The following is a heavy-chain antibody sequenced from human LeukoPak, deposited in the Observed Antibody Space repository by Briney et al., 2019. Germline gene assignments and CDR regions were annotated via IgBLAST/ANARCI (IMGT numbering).Heavy chain of an antibody. V-gene: IGHV4-38-2*01. CDR1: GYSISSSYY. J-gene: IGHJ5*02. Sequence: SETLSLTCAVSGYSISSSYYWGWIRQPPGKGLEWIGSIYYSGSTYYNPSLKSRVTISVDTSKNQFSLKLSSVTAADTAVYYCARRKVRGVITWFDPWGQGTLVTVSS. CDR2: IYYSGST. D-gene: IGHD3-10*01. CDR3: ARRKVRGVITWFDP.